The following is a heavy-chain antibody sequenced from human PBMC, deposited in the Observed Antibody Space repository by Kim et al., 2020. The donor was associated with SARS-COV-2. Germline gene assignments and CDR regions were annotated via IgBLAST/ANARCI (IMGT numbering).Heavy chain of an antibody. CDR3: ARDLGITMVRGVNYYYYGMDV. D-gene: IGHD3-10*01. CDR1: GGSISSYY. V-gene: IGHV4-59*13. Sequence: SETLSLTCTVSGGSISSYYWSWIRQPPGKGLEWIGYIYYSGSTNYNPSLKSRVTISVDTSKNQFSLKLSSVTAADTAVYYCARDLGITMVRGVNYYYYGMDVWGQGTTVTVSS. J-gene: IGHJ6*02. CDR2: IYYSGST.